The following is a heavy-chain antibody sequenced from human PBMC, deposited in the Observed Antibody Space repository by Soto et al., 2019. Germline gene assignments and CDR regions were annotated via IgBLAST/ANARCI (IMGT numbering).Heavy chain of an antibody. Sequence: QVQLVESGGGVVQPGKSLRLSCTTSGFTFSDYGMHWVRQAPGKGLEWVAVIWFDGSTKLYTNSVKGRFTISRDNYNTLYLQMNNLRAEDTAVYYCATLTGRDGPVDYWGQGTLVTVSS. CDR1: GFTFSDYG. D-gene: IGHD3-9*01. V-gene: IGHV3-33*03. CDR2: IWFDGSTK. J-gene: IGHJ4*02. CDR3: ATLTGRDGPVDY.